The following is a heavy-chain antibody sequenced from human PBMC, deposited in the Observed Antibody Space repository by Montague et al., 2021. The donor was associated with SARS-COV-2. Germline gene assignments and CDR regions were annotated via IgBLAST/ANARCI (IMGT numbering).Heavy chain of an antibody. D-gene: IGHD1-26*01. V-gene: IGHV3-48*03. Sequence: SLRLSCSASGFTFSLYEMNWVRQAPGKGLERVSFISSSGSAIYSXSSVKGRFTISRDNAKNSLYLQMNSLRAEDTAVYYCARDRRTVGATMDYYYFYGMDIWGQGTTVTVSS. CDR2: ISSSGSAI. CDR3: ARDRRTVGATMDYYYFYGMDI. CDR1: GFTFSLYE. J-gene: IGHJ6*02.